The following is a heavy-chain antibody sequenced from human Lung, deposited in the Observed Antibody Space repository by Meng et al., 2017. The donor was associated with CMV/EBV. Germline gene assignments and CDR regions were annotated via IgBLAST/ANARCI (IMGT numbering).Heavy chain of an antibody. CDR1: GFTFINYW. CDR3: ARDRAANSFDP. CDR2: IKEDGSDK. D-gene: IGHD6-25*01. V-gene: IGHV3-7*01. J-gene: IGHJ5*02. Sequence: SCAASGFTFINYWMSWVRQAPGKGLEWVANIKEDGSDKYYVDSVKGRFTISRDNAKNSLYLQMNSLRVEDTAVYYCARDRAANSFDPWGQGTLVTVSS.